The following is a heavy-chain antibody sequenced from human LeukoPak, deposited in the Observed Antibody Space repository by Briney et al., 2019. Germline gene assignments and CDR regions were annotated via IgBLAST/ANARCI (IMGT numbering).Heavy chain of an antibody. CDR2: INSSGGGT. CDR1: GYTFTGYY. CDR3: ARDALAMSSYFDY. J-gene: IGHJ4*02. Sequence: ASVKVSCKASGYTFTGYYMHWVRQAPGQGLEWLGTINSSGGGTTYAQKFQGRLTMTRDTSTRTVYMELTSLTSEDTGVYYCARDALAMSSYFDYWGQRTLVTVSS. D-gene: IGHD3-10*01. V-gene: IGHV1-46*01.